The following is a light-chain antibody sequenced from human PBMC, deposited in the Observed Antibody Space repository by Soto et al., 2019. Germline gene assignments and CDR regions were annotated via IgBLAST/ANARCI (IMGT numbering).Light chain of an antibody. J-gene: IGKJ1*01. CDR1: QSVSTSY. CDR2: ETS. V-gene: IGKV3-20*01. Sequence: EIVLTQSPGTLSLSPGERATLSCRASQSVSTSYLAWYQQKPGQAPRLLMYETSSRASGIPDRFSGSGSGTDFTLTISRLEPEDFAVYYCQQYGRSLQTFGQGTKVEI. CDR3: QQYGRSLQT.